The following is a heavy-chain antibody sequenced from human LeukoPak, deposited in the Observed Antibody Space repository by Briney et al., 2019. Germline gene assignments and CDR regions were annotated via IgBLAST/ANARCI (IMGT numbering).Heavy chain of an antibody. CDR3: AREWYYGSGTHGYFDY. Sequence: GGSLRLSCAASGFTFSSYSMNWVRQAPGKGLEWVSYISSSSSTIYYADSVKGRFTISRDNSKNTLYLQMNSLRAEDTAVYYCAREWYYGSGTHGYFDYWGQGTLVTVSS. D-gene: IGHD3-10*01. J-gene: IGHJ4*02. V-gene: IGHV3-48*01. CDR2: ISSSSSTI. CDR1: GFTFSSYS.